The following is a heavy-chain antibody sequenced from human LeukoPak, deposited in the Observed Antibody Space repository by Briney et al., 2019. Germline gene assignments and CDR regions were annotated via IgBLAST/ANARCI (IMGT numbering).Heavy chain of an antibody. D-gene: IGHD1-26*01. CDR3: ARGPEDSRNYYSIYFDY. J-gene: IGHJ4*02. V-gene: IGHV4-34*01. Sequence: SETLSLTCAVYGGSFSGYYWSWIRQPPGKGLEWIGEINHSGSTNYNPSLKSRVTISVDTSKNQFSLKLSSVTAADTAVYYCARGPEDSRNYYSIYFDYWGQGTLVTVSS. CDR1: GGSFSGYY. CDR2: INHSGST.